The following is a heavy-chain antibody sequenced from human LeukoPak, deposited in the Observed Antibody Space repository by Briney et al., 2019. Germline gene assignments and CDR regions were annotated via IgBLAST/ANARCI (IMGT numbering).Heavy chain of an antibody. J-gene: IGHJ5*02. D-gene: IGHD2-21*02. V-gene: IGHV3-7*01. CDR3: ARLNDCGELRVWSEP. Sequence: GGSLRLSCAASGFTFSTFSRSWMSWARQAGGKGLEWVANIKEDGSQKYYVDSVKGRFTISRDNARNSLYLHMNSLRDEDTAVYRWARLNDCGELRVWSEPLGEGALVTLS. CDR1: GFTFSTFSRSW. CDR2: IKEDGSQK.